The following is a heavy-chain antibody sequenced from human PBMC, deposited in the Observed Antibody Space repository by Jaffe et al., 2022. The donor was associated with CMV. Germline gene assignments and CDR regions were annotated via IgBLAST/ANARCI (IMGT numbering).Heavy chain of an antibody. CDR2: IYYSGST. J-gene: IGHJ6*03. Sequence: QVQLQESGPGLVKPSETLSLTCTVSGGSISSYYWSWIRQPPGKGLEWIGYIYYSGSTNYNPSLKSRVTISVDTSKNQFSLKLSSVTAADTAVYYCARGGWLGGGNSSGSYYYYYYMDVWGKGTTVTVSS. D-gene: IGHD2-21*02. CDR1: GGSISSYY. CDR3: ARGGWLGGGNSSGSYYYYYYMDV. V-gene: IGHV4-59*01.